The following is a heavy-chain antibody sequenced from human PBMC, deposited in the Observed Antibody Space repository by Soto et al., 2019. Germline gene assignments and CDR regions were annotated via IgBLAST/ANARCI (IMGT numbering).Heavy chain of an antibody. Sequence: QITLKESGPPLVKPTQTLTLTCTFSGFSLSTSGVGVGWIRQPPGKALEWLALIYWDDDKRYSPSLKSRLTITKDTSKNQVVLTMTNMDPVDTATYYCAHTLSGYDYNYYYYYYMDVWGKGTTVTVSS. J-gene: IGHJ6*03. CDR2: IYWDDDK. CDR3: AHTLSGYDYNYYYYYYMDV. V-gene: IGHV2-5*02. CDR1: GFSLSTSGVG. D-gene: IGHD5-12*01.